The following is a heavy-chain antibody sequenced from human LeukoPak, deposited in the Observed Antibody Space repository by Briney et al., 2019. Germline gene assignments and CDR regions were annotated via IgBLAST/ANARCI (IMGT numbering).Heavy chain of an antibody. V-gene: IGHV4-39*07. CDR2: IYYSGST. D-gene: IGHD3-22*01. Sequence: PSETLPLTCTVSGGSTSSSSYYWGWIRQPPGKGLEWIGSIYYSGSTYYNPSLKSRVTISVDTSKNQFSLKLSSVTAADTAAYYCARDHPFYYYDSSAWDYWGQGTLVTVSS. CDR3: ARDHPFYYYDSSAWDY. J-gene: IGHJ4*02. CDR1: GGSTSSSSYY.